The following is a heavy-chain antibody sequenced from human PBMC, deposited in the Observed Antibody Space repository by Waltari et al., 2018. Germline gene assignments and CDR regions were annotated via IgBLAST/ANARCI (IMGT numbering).Heavy chain of an antibody. Sequence: QVQLQQWGAGLLRPSETLSLTCAVNGGSLSGSFWSWFRQAPGKGLEWIAEINYGGSPHANPALESRVTLSVDTAKNQIFLKMNSVTAADTGLYYCAKQLVDVWDGLGGFDVWGQGTMITVSS. V-gene: IGHV4-34*01. CDR3: AKQLVDVWDGLGGFDV. D-gene: IGHD3-16*01. CDR1: GGSLSGSF. CDR2: INYGGSP. J-gene: IGHJ3*01.